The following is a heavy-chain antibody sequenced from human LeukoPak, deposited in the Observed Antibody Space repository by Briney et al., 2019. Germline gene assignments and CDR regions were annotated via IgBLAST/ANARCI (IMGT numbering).Heavy chain of an antibody. CDR1: GFTFSTYA. CDR2: ISYDGSNK. Sequence: GGSLRLSCAASGFTFSTYALHWVRQAPGKGLEWVAVISYDGSNKYYADSVKGRFTISRDNSKNTLYLQMNSLRAEDTAVYYCARGRYCTNAVCYTAFYYWGQGTLVTVSS. D-gene: IGHD2-8*01. J-gene: IGHJ4*02. CDR3: ARGRYCTNAVCYTAFYY. V-gene: IGHV3-30*04.